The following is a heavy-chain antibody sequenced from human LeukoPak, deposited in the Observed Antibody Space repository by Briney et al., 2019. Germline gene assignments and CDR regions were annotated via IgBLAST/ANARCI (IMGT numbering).Heavy chain of an antibody. CDR3: ARILLWFGELSTHYYFDY. Sequence: YSGSTYYNPSLKSRVTISVDTSKNQFSLKLSSVTAADTAVYYCARILLWFGELSTHYYFDYWGQGTLVTVSS. CDR2: YSGST. V-gene: IGHV4-31*02. J-gene: IGHJ4*02. D-gene: IGHD3-10*01.